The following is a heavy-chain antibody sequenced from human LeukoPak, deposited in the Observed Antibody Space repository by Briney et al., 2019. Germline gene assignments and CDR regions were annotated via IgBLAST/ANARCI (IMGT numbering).Heavy chain of an antibody. Sequence: GGSLRLSCVGSGFTFSNYAFSWVRQAPGKGLEWVSGIRGSGTAVNTYYGDSVKGRFTISRDDSKNTLYLQMNTLRVEDTALYYCAKDVRRAEYCSSTTCYTSSFDQWGQGTLVTVSS. CDR1: GFTFSNYA. J-gene: IGHJ4*02. CDR2: IRGSGTAVNT. CDR3: AKDVRRAEYCSSTTCYTSSFDQ. V-gene: IGHV3-23*01. D-gene: IGHD2-2*02.